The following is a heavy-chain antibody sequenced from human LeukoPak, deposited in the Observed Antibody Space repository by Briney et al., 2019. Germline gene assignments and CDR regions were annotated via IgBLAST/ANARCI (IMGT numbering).Heavy chain of an antibody. CDR1: GFTFDDYG. CDR3: TRVAPLWFGELGSFDY. V-gene: IGHV3-20*04. J-gene: IGHJ4*02. CDR2: INWNGGST. Sequence: PGGSLRLSGAASGFTFDDYGMSWVRQAPGKGLEWVSGINWNGGSTGYADSVKGRFTISRDNAKNSLYLQMNSLKTEDTAVYYCTRVAPLWFGELGSFDYWGQGTLVTVSS. D-gene: IGHD3-10*01.